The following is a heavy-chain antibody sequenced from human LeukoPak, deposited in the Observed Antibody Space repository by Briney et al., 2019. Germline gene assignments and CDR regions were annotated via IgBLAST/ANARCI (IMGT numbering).Heavy chain of an antibody. CDR3: AKAISSSWYVGWFDP. CDR1: GFTFSSYA. CDR2: ISGSGGST. D-gene: IGHD6-13*01. Sequence: GSLRLSCAASGFTFSSYAMSWVRQAPGKGLEWVSAISGSGGSTYYADSVRGRFTISRDNSKNTLYLQLNSLRPEDMALYYCAKAISSSWYVGWFDPWGQGTLVTVSS. V-gene: IGHV3-23*01. J-gene: IGHJ5*02.